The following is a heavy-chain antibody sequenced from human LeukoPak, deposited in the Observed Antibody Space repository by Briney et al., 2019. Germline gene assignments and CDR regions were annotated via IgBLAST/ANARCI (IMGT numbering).Heavy chain of an antibody. V-gene: IGHV1-69*04. CDR1: GGTFSSYA. D-gene: IGHD4-17*01. CDR3: ARDKSDYGDYASFDY. CDR2: IIPILGIA. Sequence: GASVKVSCKASGGTFSSYAISWVRQAPGQGLEWMGRIIPILGIANYAQKLQGRVTITADKSTSTAYMELSSLRSEDTAVYYCARDKSDYGDYASFDYWGQGTLVTVSS. J-gene: IGHJ4*02.